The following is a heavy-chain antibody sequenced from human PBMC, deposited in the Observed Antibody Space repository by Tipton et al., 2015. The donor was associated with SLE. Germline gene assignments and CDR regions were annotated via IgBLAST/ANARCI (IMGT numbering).Heavy chain of an antibody. CDR3: ARSSSVRTLLWPTFAY. V-gene: IGHV4-39*07. D-gene: IGHD2/OR15-2a*01. CDR2: THYSRST. CDR1: GGSIGSSSYY. J-gene: IGHJ4*02. Sequence: TLSLTCTVSGGSIGSSSYYWGWIRQPPGKGLEWIGTTHYSRSTFYNPSLKSRVTISVDMSKNQFSVKLTSVTAADTAVYFCARSSSVRTLLWPTFAYWGQGTLVTVSS.